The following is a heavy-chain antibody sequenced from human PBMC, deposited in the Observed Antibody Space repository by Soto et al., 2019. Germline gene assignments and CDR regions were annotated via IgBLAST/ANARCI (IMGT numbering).Heavy chain of an antibody. CDR1: GYSFTSYW. D-gene: IGHD5-18*01. CDR2: IDPSDSYT. CDR3: ALARITLWYYYYYGMDV. J-gene: IGHJ6*02. V-gene: IGHV5-10-1*01. Sequence: GESLKISCKGSGYSFTSYWISWVRQMPGKGLEWMGRIDPSDSYTNYSPSFQGHVTISADKSISTAYLQWSSLKASDTAMYYCALARITLWYYYYYGMDVWGQGTTVTVSS.